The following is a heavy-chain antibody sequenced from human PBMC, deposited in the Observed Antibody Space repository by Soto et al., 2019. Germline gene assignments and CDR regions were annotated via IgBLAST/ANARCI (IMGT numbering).Heavy chain of an antibody. CDR1: AVSISGSRYY. Sequence: PSETLSLTCTVAAVSISGSRYYWGWIRQPPGRGLEWTGNIYYSGSTYYTPALKSRVTLSVDTSKNQFSLNLNSVTAADTAVYYCARGGIPPSGYGTAYALDVWGQGTTVTVSS. CDR3: ARGGIPPSGYGTAYALDV. CDR2: IYYSGST. J-gene: IGHJ6*02. D-gene: IGHD1-26*01. V-gene: IGHV4-39*01.